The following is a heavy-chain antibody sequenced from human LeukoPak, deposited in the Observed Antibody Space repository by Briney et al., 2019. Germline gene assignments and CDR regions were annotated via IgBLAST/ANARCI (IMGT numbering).Heavy chain of an antibody. CDR1: GYTFNTYG. Sequence: ASVKVSCKASGYTFNTYGISWVRQAPGQGLEWMGWISGYNGNTNYAQKLQGRVTMTSDTSTSTAYMELRSLRSDDTAVYYCARGGIVVVPAAPNWFDPWGQGTLVTVSS. J-gene: IGHJ5*02. V-gene: IGHV1-18*01. D-gene: IGHD2-2*01. CDR2: ISGYNGNT. CDR3: ARGGIVVVPAAPNWFDP.